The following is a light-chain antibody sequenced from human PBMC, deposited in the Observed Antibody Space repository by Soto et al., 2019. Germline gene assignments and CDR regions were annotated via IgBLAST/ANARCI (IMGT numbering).Light chain of an antibody. CDR2: DVS. J-gene: IGLJ2*01. Sequence: QSALTQPASVSGSPGQSITISCTGTSSDVGAYNYVSWYQQHPGKAPKLMIYDVSNRPSGVSNLFSGSKSGNTASLTISGLQAEDEADYYCSSYRSSNTVVFGGGTKLTVL. CDR1: SSDVGAYNY. CDR3: SSYRSSNTVV. V-gene: IGLV2-14*01.